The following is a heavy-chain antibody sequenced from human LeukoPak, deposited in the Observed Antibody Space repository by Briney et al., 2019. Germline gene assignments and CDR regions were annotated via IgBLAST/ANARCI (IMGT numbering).Heavy chain of an antibody. CDR1: GFTFSSYG. Sequence: GRSLRLSCEASGFTFSSYGMHWVRQAPGKGLEWVAVIWYDGSNKYYADSVKGRFTISRDNSKNTLYLQMNSLRAEDTAVYYCARDAGQRLVGFFDYWGQGTLVTVSS. D-gene: IGHD6-13*01. CDR2: IWYDGSNK. V-gene: IGHV3-33*01. CDR3: ARDAGQRLVGFFDY. J-gene: IGHJ4*02.